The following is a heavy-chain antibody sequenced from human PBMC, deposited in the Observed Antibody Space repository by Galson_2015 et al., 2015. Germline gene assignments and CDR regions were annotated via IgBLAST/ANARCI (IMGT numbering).Heavy chain of an antibody. CDR1: GFTFSNYG. V-gene: IGHV3-33*01. CDR2: IWYDGSNK. D-gene: IGHD2-21*02. Sequence: SLRLSCAASGFTFSNYGMHWVRQAPGKGLEWVALIWYDGSNKYSADSVKGRFTISRDNSKSTLYLQMNSLRAEDTAVYYCARADQGDPYVYWGQGTLVTVSS. J-gene: IGHJ4*02. CDR3: ARADQGDPYVY.